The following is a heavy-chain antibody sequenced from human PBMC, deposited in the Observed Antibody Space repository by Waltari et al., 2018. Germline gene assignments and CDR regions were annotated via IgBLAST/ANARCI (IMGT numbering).Heavy chain of an antibody. J-gene: IGHJ4*02. Sequence: EVQLVQSGAEVKKPGESLKISCKGSGYGFGTYWIRWVRRMPGKGLEGRGGVDPMHSTPYDSPSFQGHVTMSVDKSISTAFLNWNSLKASDTAMYFCARHVSGPTNYWGQGTQVTVSS. CDR3: ARHVSGPTNY. V-gene: IGHV5-10-1*01. CDR2: VDPMHSTP. CDR1: GYGFGTYW. D-gene: IGHD2-2*01.